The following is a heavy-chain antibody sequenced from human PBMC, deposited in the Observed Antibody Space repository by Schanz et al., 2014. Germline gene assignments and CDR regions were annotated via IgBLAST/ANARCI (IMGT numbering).Heavy chain of an antibody. J-gene: IGHJ5*02. CDR3: AKDISDTSGKDAS. Sequence: EVQLLESGGGLVQPGGSLRLSCLASGFAFSSYGMNWLRQAPGKGLEWVSVIGVDGTTTYYADSVKGRFTISRDDSKNTLTLHMNILRVEDAAMYYCAKDISDTSGKDASWGQGTMVTASS. V-gene: IGHV3-23*01. CDR1: GFAFSSYG. D-gene: IGHD3-3*01. CDR2: IGVDGTTT.